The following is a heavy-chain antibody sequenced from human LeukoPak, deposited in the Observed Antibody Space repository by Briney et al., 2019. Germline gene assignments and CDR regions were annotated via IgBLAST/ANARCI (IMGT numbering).Heavy chain of an antibody. CDR2: IYYSGST. D-gene: IGHD3-9*01. J-gene: IGHJ5*02. Sequence: SETLPLTCTVSGGSISSYYWSWIRQPPGKGLEWIGYIYYSGSTNYNPSLKSRVTISVDTSKNQFSLKLSSVTAADTAVYYCARHEHYDILTGDPLGGFDPWGQGTLVTVSS. CDR3: ARHEHYDILTGDPLGGFDP. V-gene: IGHV4-59*08. CDR1: GGSISSYY.